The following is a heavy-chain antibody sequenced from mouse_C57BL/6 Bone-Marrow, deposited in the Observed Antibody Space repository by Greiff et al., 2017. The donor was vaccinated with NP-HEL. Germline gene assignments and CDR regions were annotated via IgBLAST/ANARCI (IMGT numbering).Heavy chain of an antibody. CDR3: AREDDYDWFAY. J-gene: IGHJ3*01. Sequence: VQLQQSGPELVKPGASVKISCKASGYSFTGYYMNWVKQSPEKSLEWIGEINPSTGGTTYNQKFKAKATLTVDKSSSTAYMQLTSLTSEDSAVYYCAREDDYDWFAYWGQGTLVTVSA. D-gene: IGHD2-4*01. V-gene: IGHV1-42*01. CDR2: INPSTGGT. CDR1: GYSFTGYY.